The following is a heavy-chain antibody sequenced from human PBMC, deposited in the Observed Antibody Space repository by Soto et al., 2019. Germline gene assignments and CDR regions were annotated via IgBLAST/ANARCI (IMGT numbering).Heavy chain of an antibody. CDR1: GATFSGYA. CDR2: IVPIFETL. CDR3: VVMGNVAVTNPRSFDY. Sequence: QVQLVQSGAEVKKPGSSVKVSCKTSGATFSGYAINWVRQAPGQGLEWLGRIVPIFETLNYSQKFQGRVAITADESTTTVYMDLSGLTSDDSAVYYCVVMGNVAVTNPRSFDYWGQGT. D-gene: IGHD6-19*01. J-gene: IGHJ4*02. V-gene: IGHV1-69*18.